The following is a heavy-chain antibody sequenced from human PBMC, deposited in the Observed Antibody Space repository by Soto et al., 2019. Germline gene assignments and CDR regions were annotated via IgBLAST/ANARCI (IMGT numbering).Heavy chain of an antibody. D-gene: IGHD1-1*01. CDR1: GDSISSADYY. CDR2: IFYSGTT. Sequence: PSETLSLTCTVSGDSISSADYYWSWIRQTPGKGLEWIGHIFYSGTTYYNPSLKSRLTISVDTSKNHFSLRLTSATAADTAVYYCARDLWVEPELYYYGMDVWGQGTMVTVSS. J-gene: IGHJ6*02. CDR3: ARDLWVEPELYYYGMDV. V-gene: IGHV4-30-4*01.